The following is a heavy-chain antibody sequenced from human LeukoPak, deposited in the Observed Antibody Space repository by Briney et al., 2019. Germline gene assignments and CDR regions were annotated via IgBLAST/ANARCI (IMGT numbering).Heavy chain of an antibody. D-gene: IGHD5-12*01. CDR2: ISSSSRTI. Sequence: GGSLRLSCAASGFTFSSYTMNWFRRAPGKGLEWGSKISSSSRTIYYADSVRGRFTISRDSAKNSLYLQVNSLRAEDTAVYYCARDSPQALAILHAFDIWGHGTMVTVSS. CDR1: GFTFSSYT. CDR3: ARDSPQALAILHAFDI. J-gene: IGHJ3*02. V-gene: IGHV3-48*01.